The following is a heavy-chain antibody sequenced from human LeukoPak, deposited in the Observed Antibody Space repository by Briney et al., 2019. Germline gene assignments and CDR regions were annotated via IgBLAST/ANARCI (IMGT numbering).Heavy chain of an antibody. D-gene: IGHD3-10*01. CDR3: ASLLTPYHGSGGGGMDV. V-gene: IGHV3-74*01. Sequence: GGSLRLSCAASGFTFSTHWMYWVRQAPGKEFVWVSRISGDGSLTSYADSVRGRFTISRENAKETLYLQMTSLRVEDTAVYSCASLLTPYHGSGGGGMDVWGQGTTVTVPS. J-gene: IGHJ6*02. CDR2: ISGDGSLT. CDR1: GFTFSTHW.